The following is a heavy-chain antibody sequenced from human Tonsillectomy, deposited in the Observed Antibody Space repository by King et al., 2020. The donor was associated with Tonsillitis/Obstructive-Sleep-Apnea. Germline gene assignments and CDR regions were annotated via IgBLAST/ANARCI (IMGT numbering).Heavy chain of an antibody. CDR2: INHSGST. Sequence: QLQQWGAGLLKPSETLSLTCAVYGGSFSFYYWSWVRQPPGKGLEWIGEINHSGSTNYNPSLKSRVTISVDTSKNQFSLKLSSVTAADTAVYYCAREGLGTSGYDYWGQGTLVTVSS. CDR1: GGSFSFYY. J-gene: IGHJ4*02. V-gene: IGHV4-34*01. CDR3: AREGLGTSGYDY. D-gene: IGHD3-22*01.